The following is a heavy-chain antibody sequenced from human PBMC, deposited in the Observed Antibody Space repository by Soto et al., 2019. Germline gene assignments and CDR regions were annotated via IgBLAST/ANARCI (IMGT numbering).Heavy chain of an antibody. Sequence: EVKLLESGGGLVQPGGSLRLSCAASGFTFSSYAMSWVRQAPGKGLEWVSSITGGGENTHYADSVKGRLTISRDNSKKTLSLQMNSLRVEDTAVYYCAKGRIAVAAPYNWFDPWGQGTLVTVSS. J-gene: IGHJ5*02. CDR2: ITGGGENT. CDR3: AKGRIAVAAPYNWFDP. CDR1: GFTFSSYA. V-gene: IGHV3-23*01. D-gene: IGHD6-19*01.